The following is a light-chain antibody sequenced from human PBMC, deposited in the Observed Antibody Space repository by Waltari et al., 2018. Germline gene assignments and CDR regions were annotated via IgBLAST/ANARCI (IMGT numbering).Light chain of an antibody. J-gene: IGKJ1*01. Sequence: IVLTQSPGTLSLSPWERATLSCRASQSVSISYLAWYQQKPGQAPRLLIYGASSRATGIPDRFSGSGSGTDFTLTISRLEPEDFAVYYCQQYGSSPGTFGQGTKVEIK. V-gene: IGKV3-20*01. CDR1: QSVSISY. CDR3: QQYGSSPGT. CDR2: GAS.